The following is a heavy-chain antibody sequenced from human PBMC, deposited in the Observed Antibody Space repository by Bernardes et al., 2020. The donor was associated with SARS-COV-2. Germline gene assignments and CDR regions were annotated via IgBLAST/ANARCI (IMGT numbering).Heavy chain of an antibody. J-gene: IGHJ4*02. CDR3: ARHEMYGDYRVFED. CDR2: VYYSGST. CDR1: GASITNSDYY. Sequence: SETLSLTCTVSGASITNSDYYWGWIRQPPGKGPEWIGTVYYSGSTYYNPSLRSRIVMSVDTSKNQFSLKLSSVTAADTAFYFCARHEMYGDYRVFEDWGQGTPVTVSS. V-gene: IGHV4-39*01. D-gene: IGHD4-17*01.